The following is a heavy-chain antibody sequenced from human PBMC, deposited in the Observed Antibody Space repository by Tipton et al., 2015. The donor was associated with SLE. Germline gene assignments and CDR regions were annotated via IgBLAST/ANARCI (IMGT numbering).Heavy chain of an antibody. J-gene: IGHJ4*02. CDR2: IYTGGRT. D-gene: IGHD3-10*01. CDR1: GGSIIGYY. V-gene: IGHV4-4*07. Sequence: TLSLTCTVSGGSIIGYYWSWIRQPAGKGPEWIGRIYTGGRTIHNPSLKSRVTISVDTSKNQFSLKMSSVTAADTAVYSCSRVRRVLWLPSSFDSWGQGTLVTVSS. CDR3: SRVRRVLWLPSSFDS.